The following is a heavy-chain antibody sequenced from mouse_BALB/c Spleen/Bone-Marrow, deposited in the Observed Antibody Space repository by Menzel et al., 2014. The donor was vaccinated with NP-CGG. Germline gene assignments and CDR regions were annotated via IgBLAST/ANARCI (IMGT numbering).Heavy chain of an antibody. CDR2: INPDSSTI. V-gene: IGHV4-1*02. J-gene: IGHJ4*01. Sequence: EVQGVESGGGLVQPGGSLKLSCAASGFDFSRYWMSWVRQAPGKGLEWIGEINPDSSTINYTPSLKDKFIISRDNAKNTLYLQMSKVRSEDTALYHCARPRGNYAMDYWGQGTSVTVSS. CDR3: ARPRGNYAMDY. CDR1: GFDFSRYW.